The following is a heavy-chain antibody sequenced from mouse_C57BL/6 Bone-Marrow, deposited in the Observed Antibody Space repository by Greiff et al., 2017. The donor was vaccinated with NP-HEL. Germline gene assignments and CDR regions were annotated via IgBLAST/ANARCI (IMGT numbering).Heavy chain of an antibody. D-gene: IGHD1-1*02. CDR3: ARSRDGGAMDY. V-gene: IGHV1-53*01. Sequence: QVQLQQPGTELVKPGASVKLSCKASGYTLTSYWRHWGKQRPGQGLEWIGNINPSNGGTNYNEKFKSKATLTVDKSSSTAYMQLSSLTSEDSAVYYCARSRDGGAMDYWGQGTSVTVSS. CDR2: INPSNGGT. CDR1: GYTLTSYW. J-gene: IGHJ4*01.